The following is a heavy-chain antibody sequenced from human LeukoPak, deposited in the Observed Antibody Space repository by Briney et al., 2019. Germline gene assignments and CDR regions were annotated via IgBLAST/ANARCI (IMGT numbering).Heavy chain of an antibody. Sequence: ASVKVSCKASGGTFSSYAISWVRQAPGQGLEWMGWINPNSGGTNYAQKFQGRVTMTRDTSISTAYMELSRLRSDDTAVYYCARSRTGSGFLFDYWGQGTLVTVSS. D-gene: IGHD3-10*01. J-gene: IGHJ4*02. CDR2: INPNSGGT. V-gene: IGHV1-2*02. CDR3: ARSRTGSGFLFDY. CDR1: GGTFSSYA.